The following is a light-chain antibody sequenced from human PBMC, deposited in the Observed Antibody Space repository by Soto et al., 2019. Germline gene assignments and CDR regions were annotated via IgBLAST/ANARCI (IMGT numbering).Light chain of an antibody. CDR1: QSVSSSY. J-gene: IGKJ1*01. CDR3: HQYGSSPPT. CDR2: EAS. V-gene: IGKV3-20*01. Sequence: EIVLTQSPGTLSLSPGERATLSCRASQSVSSSYVAWYQQKPGQAPRLLIYEASIKAIVIPDRVSGRGSGTDLTLTISSLAPEDLAVYHCHQYGSSPPTFGQGSKVEIK.